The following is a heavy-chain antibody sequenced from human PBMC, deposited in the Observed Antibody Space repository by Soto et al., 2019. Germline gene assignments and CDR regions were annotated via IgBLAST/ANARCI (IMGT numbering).Heavy chain of an antibody. CDR2: INAGNGNT. CDR1: GYTFTSYA. V-gene: IGHV1-3*01. D-gene: IGHD3-3*01. CDR3: ATLPPGERYFGVLDW. J-gene: IGHJ4*02. Sequence: ASVKVSSKASGYTFTSYAIHSVRQAPGQRHELMGWINAGNGNTKYSQKFQGRVTITRDTSASTAYMELSSLRSEDTAVYYCATLPPGERYFGVLDWCGQGTLVTVSS.